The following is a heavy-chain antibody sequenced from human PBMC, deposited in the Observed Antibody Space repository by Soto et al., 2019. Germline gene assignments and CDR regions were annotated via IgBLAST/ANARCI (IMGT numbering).Heavy chain of an antibody. D-gene: IGHD1-26*01. J-gene: IGHJ4*02. Sequence: QVQLQESGPGLVKPSDTLSLTCAVSGYSTSSSNWWGWIRQPPGKGLEWIGYIYYSGTTYYNPSLKSRVTMSVDTSKNQFALKLTSVTAVDTAVYYCARREIQGPIDYWGQGTLVTVSS. CDR2: IYYSGTT. CDR1: GYSTSSSNW. V-gene: IGHV4-28*01. CDR3: ARREIQGPIDY.